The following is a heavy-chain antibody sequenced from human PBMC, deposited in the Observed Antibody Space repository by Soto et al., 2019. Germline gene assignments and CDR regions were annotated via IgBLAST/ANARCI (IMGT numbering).Heavy chain of an antibody. CDR2: ISSRGSSI. D-gene: IGHD3-3*01. CDR1: GFTFSDYY. CDR3: ARGYYDFWSGYSISPYAMDV. V-gene: IGHV3-11*01. Sequence: PGGSLRLSCAVSGFTFSDYYMSWIRQAPGKGLEWVSYISSRGSSIYYADSVKGRFTISRDNDKNSLYLQMNGLRAEDTAGYYCARGYYDFWSGYSISPYAMDVLGQGTTVTVSS. J-gene: IGHJ6*02.